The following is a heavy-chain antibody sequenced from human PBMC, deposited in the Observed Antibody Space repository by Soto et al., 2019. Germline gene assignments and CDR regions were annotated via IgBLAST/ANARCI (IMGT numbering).Heavy chain of an antibody. V-gene: IGHV4-34*01. CDR3: ARVLGYQLPPPTYYYMDV. J-gene: IGHJ6*03. CDR1: GGSFSGYY. CDR2: INHSRST. Sequence: SETLSLTCAVYGGSFSGYYWSWIRQPPGKGLEWIGEINHSRSTNYNPSLKSRVTKSVDKSKNQFSLKLSSVTAEDTAVFYCARVLGYQLPPPTYYYMDVWGKGTRVTVS. D-gene: IGHD2-2*01.